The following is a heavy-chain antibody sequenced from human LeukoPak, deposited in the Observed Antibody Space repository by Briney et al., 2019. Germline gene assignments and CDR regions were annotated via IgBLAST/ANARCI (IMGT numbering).Heavy chain of an antibody. Sequence: ASVKVSCKAPGYTFTGYYMHWVRQAPGQGLEWMGWINPNSGGTNYAQKFQGRVTMTRDTSISTAYMELSRLRSDDTAVYYCARVYSSGWGLDYWGQGTLVTVSS. V-gene: IGHV1-2*02. J-gene: IGHJ4*02. D-gene: IGHD6-19*01. CDR1: GYTFTGYY. CDR3: ARVYSSGWGLDY. CDR2: INPNSGGT.